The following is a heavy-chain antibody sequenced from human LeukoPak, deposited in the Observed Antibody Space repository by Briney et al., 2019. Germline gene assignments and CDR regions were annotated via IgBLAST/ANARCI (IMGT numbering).Heavy chain of an antibody. CDR1: GGTFSSYA. Sequence: SVKVSCKASGGTFSSYAISWVRQAPGQGLEWMGGIIPIFGTANYAQKFQGRVTITADKSTSTAYMELSSLRSEDTAVYYCARVPGPRGSMTTVTTSYWGQGTLVTVSS. D-gene: IGHD4-11*01. CDR3: ARVPGPRGSMTTVTTSY. J-gene: IGHJ4*02. CDR2: IIPIFGTA. V-gene: IGHV1-69*06.